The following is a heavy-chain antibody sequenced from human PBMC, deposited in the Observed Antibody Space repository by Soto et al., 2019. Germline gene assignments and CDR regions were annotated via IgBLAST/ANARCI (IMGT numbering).Heavy chain of an antibody. CDR3: ATGRKWEHSYGMDV. CDR1: GFTLSGYV. CDR2: ISYDGSDK. D-gene: IGHD1-26*01. V-gene: IGHV3-30-3*01. J-gene: IGHJ6*02. Sequence: GGSLSLSCAASGFTLSGYVLHWVRQAPGKGLEWVALISYDGSDKNYGDSVKGRFTISRDNSKNTLYLQMDSLRAQATAMYYCATGRKWEHSYGMDVWGQGTTVTFSS.